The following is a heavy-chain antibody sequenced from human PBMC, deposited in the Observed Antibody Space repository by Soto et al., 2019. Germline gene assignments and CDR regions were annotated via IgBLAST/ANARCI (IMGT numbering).Heavy chain of an antibody. CDR1: GFTFSSYG. Sequence: GGSLRLSCAASGFTFSSYGMHWVRQAPGKGLEWVAVISYDGSNKYYADSVKGRFTISRDNSKNTLYLQMNSLRAEDTAVYYCAKERGSSLNYNYYYGMDVWGQGTTVTVSS. D-gene: IGHD6-6*01. CDR3: AKERGSSLNYNYYYGMDV. V-gene: IGHV3-30*18. CDR2: ISYDGSNK. J-gene: IGHJ6*02.